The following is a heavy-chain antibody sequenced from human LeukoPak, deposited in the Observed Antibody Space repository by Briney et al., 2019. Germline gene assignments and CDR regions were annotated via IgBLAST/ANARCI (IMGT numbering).Heavy chain of an antibody. D-gene: IGHD3-22*01. CDR1: GLTFSSYG. J-gene: IGHJ4*02. CDR3: AKDISSGYYFDY. CDR2: ISGDDGST. Sequence: GGSLRLSCVASGLTFSSYGLSRVRQAAGRGLEWISAISGDDGSTYHVDSVKGRFTITRDNSKNTLYLQMNSLRAEDTALYYCAKDISSGYYFDYWGQGTPVTVSS. V-gene: IGHV3-23*01.